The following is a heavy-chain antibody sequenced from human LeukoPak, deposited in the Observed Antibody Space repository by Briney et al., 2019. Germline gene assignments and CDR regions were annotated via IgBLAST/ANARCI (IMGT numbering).Heavy chain of an antibody. J-gene: IGHJ4*02. CDR1: GGSFSGYY. CDR2: INHSGST. V-gene: IGHV4-34*01. D-gene: IGHD5-18*01. CDR3: ARGKIRGYSYGHFDY. Sequence: SETLSLTCAVYGGSFSGYYWSWIRQPPGKGLEWIGEINHSGSTNYNPSLKSRVTISVDTSKNQFSLKLSSVTAADTAVYYCARGKIRGYSYGHFDYWGQGTLVTVSS.